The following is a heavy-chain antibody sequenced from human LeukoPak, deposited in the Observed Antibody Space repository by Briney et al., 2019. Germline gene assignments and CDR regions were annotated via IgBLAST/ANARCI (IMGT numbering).Heavy chain of an antibody. V-gene: IGHV3-33*08. J-gene: IGHJ4*02. D-gene: IGHD3-10*01. Sequence: PGGSLRLSCVASGFTFSKYNIHWVRQAPGKGLEWVAVIWYDGSNKYYADSVKGRFTISRDNSKNTLFLQMNSLRAEDTAVYYCAREGSQSDSGKGPVDYWGQGTLVTVSS. CDR1: GFTFSKYN. CDR3: AREGSQSDSGKGPVDY. CDR2: IWYDGSNK.